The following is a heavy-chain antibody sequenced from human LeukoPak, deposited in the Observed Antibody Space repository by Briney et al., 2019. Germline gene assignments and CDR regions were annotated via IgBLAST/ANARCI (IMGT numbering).Heavy chain of an antibody. V-gene: IGHV3-7*01. CDR3: ARDYNDFWSGRPILYYYMDV. J-gene: IGHJ6*03. CDR2: IKQDGSEK. D-gene: IGHD3-3*01. CDR1: GFTFSSYW. Sequence: GGSLRLSCAASGFTFSSYWMSWVRQAPGKGLEWVANIKQDGSEKYYVDSVKGRFTISRDNAKNSLYLQMNSLRAEDTAVYYCARDYNDFWSGRPILYYYMDVWGKGTTVTVSS.